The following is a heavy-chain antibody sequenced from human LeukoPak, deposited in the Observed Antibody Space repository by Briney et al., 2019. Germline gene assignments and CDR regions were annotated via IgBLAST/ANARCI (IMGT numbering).Heavy chain of an antibody. CDR3: AKTGYDSSGYPSDY. D-gene: IGHD3-22*01. Sequence: PGGSLRLSCAASGFTFSSYAMSWVRQAPGKGLEWVSAISGSGGSTYYANSVKGRFTISRDNSKNTLYLQMNSLRAEDTAVYYCAKTGYDSSGYPSDYWGQGTLVTVSS. J-gene: IGHJ4*02. V-gene: IGHV3-23*01. CDR1: GFTFSSYA. CDR2: ISGSGGST.